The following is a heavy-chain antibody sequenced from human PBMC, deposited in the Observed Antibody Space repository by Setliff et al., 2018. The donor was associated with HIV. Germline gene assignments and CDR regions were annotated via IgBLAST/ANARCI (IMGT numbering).Heavy chain of an antibody. D-gene: IGHD3-10*01. J-gene: IGHJ5*02. CDR2: IYYSGST. Sequence: SETLSLTCTVSGGSISSSSYYWGWIRQPPGKGLEWIGSIYYSGSTYYNPSLKSRVTISVDTSKNQFSLKLSSVTAADTAVYYCARHGLLWFGAGYNWFDPWGREPWSPSPQ. V-gene: IGHV4-39*01. CDR1: GGSISSSSYY. CDR3: ARHGLLWFGAGYNWFDP.